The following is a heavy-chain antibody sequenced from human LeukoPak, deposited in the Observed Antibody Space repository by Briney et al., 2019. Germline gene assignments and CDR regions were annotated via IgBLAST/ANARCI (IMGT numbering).Heavy chain of an antibody. V-gene: IGHV3-21*01. CDR2: ISSSSSYI. D-gene: IGHD3-22*01. Sequence: GGSLRLSCAASGFTFDDYAMHWVRQAPGKGLEWVSSISSSSSYIYYADSVKGRFTISRDNAKNSLYLQMNSLRAEDTAVYYCARGEYYYDSSGYYTEYFQHWGQGTLVTVSS. CDR1: GFTFDDYA. CDR3: ARGEYYYDSSGYYTEYFQH. J-gene: IGHJ1*01.